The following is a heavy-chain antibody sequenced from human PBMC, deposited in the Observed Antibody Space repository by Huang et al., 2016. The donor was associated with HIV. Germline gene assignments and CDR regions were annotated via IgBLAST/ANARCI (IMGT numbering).Heavy chain of an antibody. V-gene: IGHV1-69*01. Sequence: QVQLVQSGAEVKKPGSSVKVSCKASGGSFRNFALGWVRQAPGQGLGWMRGVIPSLTTANDAQKYQGIVKIIADEYTSTAYMELRSLRSEDTAVYYCATVDYYDTSGPQRGYFDNWGQGTLVTVSS. CDR1: GGSFRNFA. J-gene: IGHJ4*02. CDR3: ATVDYYDTSGPQRGYFDN. CDR2: VIPSLTTA. D-gene: IGHD3-22*01.